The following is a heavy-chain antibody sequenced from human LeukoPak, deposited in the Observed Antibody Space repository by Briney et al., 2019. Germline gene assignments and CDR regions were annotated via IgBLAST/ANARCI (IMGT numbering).Heavy chain of an antibody. CDR1: GGSISSYY. V-gene: IGHV4-59*01. CDR2: IYYSGST. Sequence: PSETLSLTCTVSGGSISSYYWSWIRQPPGKGLEWIGDIYYSGSTNYNPSLKSRVTISVDTSKNQFSLKLSSVTAADTAVYYCARFAARPNYYYYYMDVWGKGTTVTVSS. J-gene: IGHJ6*03. CDR3: ARFAARPNYYYYYMDV. D-gene: IGHD6-6*01.